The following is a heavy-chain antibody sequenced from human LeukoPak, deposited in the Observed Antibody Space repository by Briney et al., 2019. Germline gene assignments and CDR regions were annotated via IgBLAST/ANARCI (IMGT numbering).Heavy chain of an antibody. CDR3: ARVGLLRRTLDY. CDR1: GGSISSYS. Sequence: PSETLSLTCTVSGGSISSYSWSWIRQPPGKGLEWVWYIYYSGSTNYNASLKSRVTISVDTSKNQFSLKLSSVTAADTAVYYWARVGLLRRTLDYWGQGTLVTVSS. J-gene: IGHJ4*02. D-gene: IGHD3-3*01. V-gene: IGHV4-59*01. CDR2: IYYSGST.